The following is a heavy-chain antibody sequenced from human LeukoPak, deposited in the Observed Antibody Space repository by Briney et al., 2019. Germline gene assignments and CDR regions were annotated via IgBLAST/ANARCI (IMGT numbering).Heavy chain of an antibody. V-gene: IGHV6-1*01. D-gene: IGHD3-16*02. J-gene: IGHJ4*02. CDR1: GDSVSSNSAA. CDR3: ARDPSDYVWGSYRWYYFDY. Sequence: SQTLSLTCAISGDSVSSNSAAWNWIRQSPSRGLEWLGRTYYRSKWCNGYAVSVKSRITINPDTSKNQFSLQLNSVTPEDTAVYYCARDPSDYVWGSYRWYYFDYWGQGTLVTVSS. CDR2: TYYRSKWCN.